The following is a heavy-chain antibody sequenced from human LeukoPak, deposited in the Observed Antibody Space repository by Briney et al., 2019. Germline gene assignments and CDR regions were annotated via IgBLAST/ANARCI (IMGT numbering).Heavy chain of an antibody. CDR2: ISSSGRSI. J-gene: IGHJ4*02. Sequence: GGSLRLSCAASGFTFSSYSMNWVRQAPGKGLEWVSYISSSGRSIFYADSVKGRFTVSRDNAKNSLYLQMNNLRAEDTAVYYCGREIPSGSYAPDYWGQGILVIVSS. D-gene: IGHD1-26*01. CDR1: GFTFSSYS. V-gene: IGHV3-21*05. CDR3: GREIPSGSYAPDY.